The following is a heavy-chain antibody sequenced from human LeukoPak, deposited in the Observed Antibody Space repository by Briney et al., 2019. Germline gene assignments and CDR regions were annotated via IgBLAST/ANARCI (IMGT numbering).Heavy chain of an antibody. D-gene: IGHD6-13*01. V-gene: IGHV3-7*01. CDR1: GLTFNKYW. CDR2: INQDGSQK. J-gene: IGHJ4*02. Sequence: GGSLRLSCVDSGLTFNKYWMSWVRQAPGKGLEWVANINQDGSQKFHVDSVKGRLTISRDNAKKSVYLQVNSLRSEDTAVYYCARGLATAGAYWGQGTLVTVSS. CDR3: ARGLATAGAY.